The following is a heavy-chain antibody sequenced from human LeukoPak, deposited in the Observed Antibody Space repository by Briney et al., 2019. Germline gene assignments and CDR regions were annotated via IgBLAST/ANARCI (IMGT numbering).Heavy chain of an antibody. CDR3: ARGSRGYYYGSGRTTDWFDP. Sequence: SQTLSLTCAISGDSVSSNSAAWNWIRQSPSRGLEWLGRTYYRSKWYNDYAVSVKSRITINPDTSKNQFSLQLNSVTPEATAVYYCARGSRGYYYGSGRTTDWFDPWGQGTLVTVSS. V-gene: IGHV6-1*01. D-gene: IGHD3-10*01. CDR2: TYYRSKWYN. CDR1: GDSVSSNSAA. J-gene: IGHJ5*02.